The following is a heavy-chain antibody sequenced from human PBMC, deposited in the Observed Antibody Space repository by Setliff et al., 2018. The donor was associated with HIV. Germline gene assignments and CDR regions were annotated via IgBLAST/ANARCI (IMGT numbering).Heavy chain of an antibody. J-gene: IGHJ4*02. D-gene: IGHD1-7*01. V-gene: IGHV1-18*01. Sequence: ASVKVSCKASGYTFTSYGISWVRQAPGQGLEWMGWISAYNGNTNYAQKLQGRVTMTRDTSTSTAYMKLRSLRSDDTAVYYCARVWEWNYDLGYWGQGTLVTVSS. CDR2: ISAYNGNT. CDR1: GYTFTSYG. CDR3: ARVWEWNYDLGY.